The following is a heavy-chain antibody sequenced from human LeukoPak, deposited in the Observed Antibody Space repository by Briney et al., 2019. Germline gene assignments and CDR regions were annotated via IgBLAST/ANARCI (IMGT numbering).Heavy chain of an antibody. J-gene: IGHJ3*02. CDR3: ARDPTSSSGVGGAAFDI. D-gene: IGHD3-16*01. Sequence: GGSLRLSCAASGFTFSSYGMHWVRQAPGKGLEWVAVISYDGSDKFYADSVKGRFTISRDNSKNTLHLQMNSLRAEDTAVYYCARDPTSSSGVGGAAFDIWGQGTMVTVSS. CDR2: ISYDGSDK. CDR1: GFTFSSYG. V-gene: IGHV3-30*03.